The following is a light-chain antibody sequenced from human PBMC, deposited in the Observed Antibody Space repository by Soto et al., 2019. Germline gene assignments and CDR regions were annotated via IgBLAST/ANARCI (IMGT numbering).Light chain of an antibody. CDR1: SSDFGGYNY. J-gene: IGLJ1*01. CDR2: DVS. V-gene: IGLV2-11*01. CDR3: CSYAGTFYV. Sequence: QSVLTQPRSVSGSPGQSVTISCTGTSSDFGGYNYVSWYQHHPGKAPKLMIYDVSERPSGVPDRFSGSKSGNTASLTISGLPAEDAADYSCCSYAGTFYVFGTGTKVTVL.